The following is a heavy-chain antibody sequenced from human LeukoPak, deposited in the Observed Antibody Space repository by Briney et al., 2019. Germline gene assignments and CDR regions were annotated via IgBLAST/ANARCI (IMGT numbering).Heavy chain of an antibody. D-gene: IGHD3-16*01. CDR1: GFTFSSYA. CDR3: AKTPDQGGFPRYYFDY. CDR2: ISGSGGST. Sequence: GGSLRLSRAASGFTFSSYALSWVRQAPGKGLEWVSAISGSGGSTYYADSVKGRFTISRDNSKNTLYLQMNSLRAEDTAVYYCAKTPDQGGFPRYYFDYWGQGTLVTVSS. V-gene: IGHV3-23*01. J-gene: IGHJ4*02.